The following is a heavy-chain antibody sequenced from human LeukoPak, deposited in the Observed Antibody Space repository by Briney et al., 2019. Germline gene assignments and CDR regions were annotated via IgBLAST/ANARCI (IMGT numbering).Heavy chain of an antibody. CDR3: ARMSRSSTTPYYMDV. J-gene: IGHJ6*03. D-gene: IGHD2-2*01. CDR2: ISSSSSTI. CDR1: GFTFSSYS. V-gene: IGHV3-48*01. Sequence: GGSLRLSCAATGFTFSSYSMNWVRQAPGKGLEWVSYISSSSSTIYYADSVKGRFTISRDNAKNSLYLQMNSLRAEDTAVYYCARMSRSSTTPYYMDVWGKGTTVTVS.